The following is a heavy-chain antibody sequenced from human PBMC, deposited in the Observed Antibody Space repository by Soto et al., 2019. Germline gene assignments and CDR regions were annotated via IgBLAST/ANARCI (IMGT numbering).Heavy chain of an antibody. V-gene: IGHV3-23*01. Sequence: GGSLRLSCAASGFTFSSYAMSWVRQAPGKGLEWVSAISGSGGSTYYADSVKGRFTISRDNSKNTLYLQMNSLRAEDTAVYYCAKDSGYCTNGVCSPLRYYGMDVWGQGTTVTVSS. J-gene: IGHJ6*02. CDR2: ISGSGGST. CDR3: AKDSGYCTNGVCSPLRYYGMDV. D-gene: IGHD2-8*01. CDR1: GFTFSSYA.